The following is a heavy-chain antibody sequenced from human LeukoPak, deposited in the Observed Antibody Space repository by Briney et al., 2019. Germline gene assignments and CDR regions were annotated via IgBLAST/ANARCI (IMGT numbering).Heavy chain of an antibody. D-gene: IGHD6-13*01. Sequence: GGSLRLSCAASGFTFSSYGMHWVRQAPGKGLEWVAVIWYDGSNKYYADSVKGRFTISRDNSRNTLYLQMNSLRAEDTAVYYCASCIAAAGAFDYWGQGTLVTVYS. CDR3: ASCIAAAGAFDY. J-gene: IGHJ4*02. CDR1: GFTFSSYG. V-gene: IGHV3-33*01. CDR2: IWYDGSNK.